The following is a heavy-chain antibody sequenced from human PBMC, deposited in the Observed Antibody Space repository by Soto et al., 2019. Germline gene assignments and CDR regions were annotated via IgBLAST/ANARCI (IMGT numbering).Heavy chain of an antibody. CDR3: ARQRRDFDD. Sequence: PSETLSLTFTVSGGSLISYYWSLILQPPGKGLEWIGYIYYTDTANYNPSLSSRVTISEDTSKNQFSLKLSSVTAADTAAYYYARQRRDFDDWGQGSLVTVSS. CDR1: GGSLISYY. V-gene: IGHV4-59*08. J-gene: IGHJ4*02. CDR2: IYYTDTA.